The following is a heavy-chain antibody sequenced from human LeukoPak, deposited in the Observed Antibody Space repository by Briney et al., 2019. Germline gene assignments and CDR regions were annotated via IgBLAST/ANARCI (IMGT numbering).Heavy chain of an antibody. J-gene: IGHJ4*02. CDR2: IYYSGST. CDR1: GCSISSSSYY. CDR3: ARRADDYGSLYFDY. V-gene: IGHV4-39*01. D-gene: IGHD3-10*01. Sequence: SETLSLTCTVSGCSISSSSYYWGWIRQPPGKGLEWIGSIYYSGSTYYNPSLKSRVTISVDTSKNQFSLKLSSVTAADTAVYYCARRADDYGSLYFDYWGQGTLVTVSS.